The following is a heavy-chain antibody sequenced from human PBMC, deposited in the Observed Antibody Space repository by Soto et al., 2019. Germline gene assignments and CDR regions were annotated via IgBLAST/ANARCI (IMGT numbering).Heavy chain of an antibody. V-gene: IGHV3-33*01. CDR2: IWYDGSNK. J-gene: IGHJ4*02. D-gene: IGHD1-26*01. CDR1: GFTFSSYG. CDR3: ARDAPGVGAYFDY. Sequence: QVQLMESGGGVVQPGRSLRLSCAASGFTFSSYGMHWVRQAPGKGLEWVAVIWYDGSNKYYADSVKGRFTISRDNSKNTLYLQMNSLRAEDTAVYYCARDAPGVGAYFDYWGQGTLVTVSS.